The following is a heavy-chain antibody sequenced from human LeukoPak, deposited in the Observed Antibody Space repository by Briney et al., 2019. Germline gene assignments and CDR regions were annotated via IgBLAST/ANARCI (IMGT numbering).Heavy chain of an antibody. CDR3: AGLVVVAATRSSFDY. D-gene: IGHD2-15*01. V-gene: IGHV4-39*07. J-gene: IGHJ4*02. Sequence: SETLSLTCTVSGGSISSSSYYWGWIRQPPGKGLEWVGEINHSGSTNYNPSLKSRVTISVDTSKNQFSLKLSSVTAADTAVYYCAGLVVVAATRSSFDYWGQGTLVTVSS. CDR1: GGSISSSSYY. CDR2: INHSGST.